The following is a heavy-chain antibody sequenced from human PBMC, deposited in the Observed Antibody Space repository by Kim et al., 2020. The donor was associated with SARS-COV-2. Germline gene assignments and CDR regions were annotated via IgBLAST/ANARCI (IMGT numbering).Heavy chain of an antibody. V-gene: IGHV1-2*02. Sequence: ASVKVSCKASGYTFTGYYMHWVRQAPGQGLEWMGWINPNSGGTNYAQKFQGRVTMTRDTSISTAYMELSRLRSDDTAVYYCARDHYKNVQLRGYYYGMDVWGQGTTVTVSS. D-gene: IGHD3-10*01. CDR2: INPNSGGT. CDR1: GYTFTGYY. CDR3: ARDHYKNVQLRGYYYGMDV. J-gene: IGHJ6*02.